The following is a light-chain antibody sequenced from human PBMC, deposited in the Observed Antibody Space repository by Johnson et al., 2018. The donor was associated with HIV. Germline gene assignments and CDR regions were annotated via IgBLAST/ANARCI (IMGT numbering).Light chain of an antibody. CDR3: GTWDSSTRADV. J-gene: IGLJ1*01. CDR2: ENN. Sequence: QSVLTQPPSVSAAPGQKVTISCSGSSSNIGNNYVSWYQQLPGTAPKLLIYENNKRPSGIPDRFSGSKSGTSATLGITGLQTGDAADYYCGTWDSSTRADVLGTGTKVTVL. V-gene: IGLV1-51*02. CDR1: SSNIGNNY.